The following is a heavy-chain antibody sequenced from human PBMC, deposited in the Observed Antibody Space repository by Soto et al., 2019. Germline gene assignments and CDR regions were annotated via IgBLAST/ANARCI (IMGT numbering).Heavy chain of an antibody. CDR2: MNAKSGDT. J-gene: IGHJ6*02. CDR3: ARGNPFNFAGFDV. CDR1: GYTFSDFD. Sequence: QAHLEQPGAEVKRPGASVKVSCKASGYTFSDFDINWLRQASGQGPEWMGWMNAKSGDTVFAQRFQCKFNMTWDTSLSSAYMEVGSLTSDDTAMYYCARGNPFNFAGFDVWGQGTTVAVSS. D-gene: IGHD6-25*01. V-gene: IGHV1-8*01.